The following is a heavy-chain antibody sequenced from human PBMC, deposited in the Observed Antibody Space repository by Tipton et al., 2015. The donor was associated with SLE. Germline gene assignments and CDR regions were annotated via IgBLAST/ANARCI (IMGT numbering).Heavy chain of an antibody. J-gene: IGHJ4*02. CDR1: GGSMSRGGYY. V-gene: IGHV4-31*03. CDR2: IYYSGSP. Sequence: TLSLTCTVSGGSMSRGGYYWSWIRQHPGKGLEWIGDIYYSGSPYYNPSLKSRVTISVDTSKNQFSLKLSSVTAADTAVYYCARAPGAYCGGDCYSHFDSWVQGTLVTVSS. CDR3: ARAPGAYCGGDCYSHFDS. D-gene: IGHD2-21*01.